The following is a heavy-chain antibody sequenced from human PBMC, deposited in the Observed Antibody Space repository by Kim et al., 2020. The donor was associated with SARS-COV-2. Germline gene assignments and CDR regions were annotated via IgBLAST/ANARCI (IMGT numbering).Heavy chain of an antibody. V-gene: IGHV4-59*01. Sequence: SETLSLTCTVSGGSISSYYWSWIRQPPGKGLEWIGYINYSGSTTYNPSLKSRVTISVDTSKNQFSLKLSSVTAADTAVYYCARDYERLRGAFDIWGQGTMVTLSS. CDR2: INYSGST. J-gene: IGHJ3*02. CDR3: ARDYERLRGAFDI. CDR1: GGSISSYY. D-gene: IGHD5-12*01.